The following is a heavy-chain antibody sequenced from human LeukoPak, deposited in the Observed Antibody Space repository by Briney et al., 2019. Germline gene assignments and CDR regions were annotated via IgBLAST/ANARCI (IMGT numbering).Heavy chain of an antibody. J-gene: IGHJ4*02. Sequence: GGSLRLSCAASGFTLSSNYMSWVRQAPGKGLEWVSVIYSGGSTYYADSVKGRFTISRDNSKNTLYLQMNSLRAEDTAVYYCAILVGAIPFDYWGQGTLVTVSS. V-gene: IGHV3-53*01. D-gene: IGHD1-26*01. CDR2: IYSGGST. CDR3: AILVGAIPFDY. CDR1: GFTLSSNY.